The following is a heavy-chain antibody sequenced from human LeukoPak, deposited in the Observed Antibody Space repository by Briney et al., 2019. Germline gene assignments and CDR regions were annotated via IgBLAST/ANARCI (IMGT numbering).Heavy chain of an antibody. CDR2: ISSSSSYI. V-gene: IGHV3-21*01. J-gene: IGHJ4*02. CDR3: ARERYGGNTGADY. CDR1: GFTFSNAW. Sequence: GGSLRLSCAASGFTFSNAWMSWVRQAPGKGLEWVSSISSSSSYIYYADSVKGRFTISRDNAKNSLYLQMNSLRAEDTAVYYCARERYGGNTGADYWGQGTLVTVSS. D-gene: IGHD4-23*01.